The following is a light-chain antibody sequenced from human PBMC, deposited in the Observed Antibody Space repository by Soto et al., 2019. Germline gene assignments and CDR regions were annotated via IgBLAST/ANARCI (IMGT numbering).Light chain of an antibody. CDR2: LGS. J-gene: IGKJ1*01. CDR1: QSLLHSNGYNY. CDR3: MQALQSPRT. Sequence: DIVMTQSPLSLPVTPGEPASISCRSSQSLLHSNGYNYLDWYLQKPGQSPQLLIYLGSNRASGVTDRLSGSGSGTHFTLKISRVEAEDVGVYYCMQALQSPRTFGQGTKVEIK. V-gene: IGKV2-28*01.